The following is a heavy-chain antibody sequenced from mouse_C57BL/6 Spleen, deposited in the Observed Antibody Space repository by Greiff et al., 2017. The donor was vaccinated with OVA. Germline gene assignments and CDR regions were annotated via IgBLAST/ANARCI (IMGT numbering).Heavy chain of an antibody. D-gene: IGHD1-1*01. CDR1: GYTFTDYY. Sequence: EVQLQQSGPELVKPGASVKISCKASGYTFTDYYMNWVKQSHGKSLEWIGDINPNNGGTSYNQKFKGKATLTVDKSSSTAYMELRSLTSEDSTVYYCARDYGSRDYFDYWGQGTTLTVSS. CDR2: INPNNGGT. V-gene: IGHV1-26*01. CDR3: ARDYGSRDYFDY. J-gene: IGHJ2*01.